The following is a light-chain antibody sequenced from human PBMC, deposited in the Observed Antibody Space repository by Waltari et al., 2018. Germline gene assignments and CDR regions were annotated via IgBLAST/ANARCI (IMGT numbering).Light chain of an antibody. Sequence: EIVLTQSPGTRSFSPGERATLSCRASQSVGRYLAWYQQKPGQAPRLLIYDASTRATGIPDRFSGSGSGTDFSLTISRLESEDFAVYYCQKYVNLPATFGQGTKVEIK. V-gene: IGKV3-20*01. CDR3: QKYVNLPAT. CDR1: QSVGRY. J-gene: IGKJ1*01. CDR2: DAS.